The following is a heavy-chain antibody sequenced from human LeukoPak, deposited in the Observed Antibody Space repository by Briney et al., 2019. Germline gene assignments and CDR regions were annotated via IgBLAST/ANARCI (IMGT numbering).Heavy chain of an antibody. CDR3: ARVTLTGYYAFDN. CDR1: GFTFSSYE. Sequence: GGSLRLSCAASGFTFSSYEMNWVRQAPGKGLEWVSSISSSGSYIYYADSVKGRFTISRDTAKSSLFLQMNSLRAEDTAMYYCARVTLTGYYAFDNWGQGTLVTVSS. V-gene: IGHV3-21*01. CDR2: ISSSGSYI. D-gene: IGHD3-9*01. J-gene: IGHJ4*02.